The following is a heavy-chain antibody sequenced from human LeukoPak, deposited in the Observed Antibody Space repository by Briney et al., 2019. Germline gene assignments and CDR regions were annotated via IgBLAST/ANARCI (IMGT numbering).Heavy chain of an antibody. D-gene: IGHD3-22*01. CDR3: ARGSVVDDAFDI. Sequence: APVKVSCKTSGYTFTDYYMHWVRQAPGQGLEWMGWINPNSGGTNYAQRFQGRVTMTRDTSISTAYMELSRLISGDTAVYYCARGSVVDDAFDIWGQGTMATVSS. V-gene: IGHV1-2*02. J-gene: IGHJ3*02. CDR2: INPNSGGT. CDR1: GYTFTDYY.